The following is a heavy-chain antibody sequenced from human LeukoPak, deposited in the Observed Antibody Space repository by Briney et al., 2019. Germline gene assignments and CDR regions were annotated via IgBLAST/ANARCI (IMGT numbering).Heavy chain of an antibody. D-gene: IGHD3-10*01. J-gene: IGHJ4*02. CDR3: ARDWTLLLWFDVGDY. V-gene: IGHV3-33*01. CDR2: IWYDGSNK. CDR1: GFTFSSYG. Sequence: GGSLRLSCAASGFTFSSYGMHWVRQAPGKGLEWVAVIWYDGSNKYYADSVRGRFTISRDNSKNTLYLQMNSLRAEDTAVYYCARDWTLLLWFDVGDYWGQGTLVTVSS.